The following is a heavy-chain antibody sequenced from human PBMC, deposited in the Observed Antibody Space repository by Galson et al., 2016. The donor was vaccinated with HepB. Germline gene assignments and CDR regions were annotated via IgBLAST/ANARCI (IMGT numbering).Heavy chain of an antibody. Sequence: LRLCCAASGFALSTSWMHWVRQAPATGVVWVSRINSDRSSTGFADSVKGRFTISRDNTKNTLYLQMNSLRAEDTAVYYCASSVRGSGSPPGGYWGQGILVTVSS. CDR1: GFALSTSW. CDR3: ASSVRGSGSPPGGY. V-gene: IGHV3-74*01. D-gene: IGHD3-10*01. CDR2: INSDRSST. J-gene: IGHJ4*02.